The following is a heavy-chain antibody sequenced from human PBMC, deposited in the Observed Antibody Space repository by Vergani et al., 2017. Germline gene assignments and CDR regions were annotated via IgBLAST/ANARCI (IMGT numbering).Heavy chain of an antibody. CDR3: ARDLKWLQFYYYYGMDV. J-gene: IGHJ6*02. Sequence: EVQLVESGGGLVKPGGSLRLSCAASGFTFSNAWMSWVRQAPGKGLEWVGRIKSKTDGGTTDYAAPVKGRFTISRDDSKNTLYLQMNSLKTEDTAVYYCARDLKWLQFYYYYGMDVWGQGTTVTVSS. CDR2: IKSKTDGGTT. V-gene: IGHV3-15*01. D-gene: IGHD5-24*01. CDR1: GFTFSNAW.